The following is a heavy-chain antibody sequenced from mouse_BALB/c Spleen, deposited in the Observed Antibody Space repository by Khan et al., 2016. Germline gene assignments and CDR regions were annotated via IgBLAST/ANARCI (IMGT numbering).Heavy chain of an antibody. J-gene: IGHJ2*01. Sequence: EVQLQESGPGLVKPSQSLSLTCTVTGYSITSDYAWNWIRQFPGNKLEWMGYISYSGSPSYNPSLKSRISITRDTSKHQFFLQLNSVTTEDTATYYCARTLLRLYYFDYWGQGTTLTVSS. D-gene: IGHD1-2*01. CDR1: GYSITSDYA. CDR3: ARTLLRLYYFDY. CDR2: ISYSGSP. V-gene: IGHV3-2*02.